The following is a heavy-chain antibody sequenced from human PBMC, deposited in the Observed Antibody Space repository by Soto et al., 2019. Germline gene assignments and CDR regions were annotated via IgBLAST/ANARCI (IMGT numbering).Heavy chain of an antibody. J-gene: IGHJ3*02. CDR1: GVSINSGGYY. V-gene: IGHV4-31*03. Sequence: QVQLQESGPGLVKPSQTLSLTCSVSGVSINSGGYYWSWIRHHPGKGLEWIGYLYYTGHTFYNASLKSRFAMSLDTSKNQFSLKLISVTAADTAEYYCARGSQLERDALDIWGQGTMVTVSS. CDR3: ARGSQLERDALDI. D-gene: IGHD1-1*01. CDR2: LYYTGHT.